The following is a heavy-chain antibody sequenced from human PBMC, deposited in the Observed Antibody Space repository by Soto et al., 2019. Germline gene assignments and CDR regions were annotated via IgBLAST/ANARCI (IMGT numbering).Heavy chain of an antibody. CDR3: ARTDFWSGYYLFDY. CDR1: GFTFSDYY. J-gene: IGHJ4*02. Sequence: GGSLRLSCAASGFTFSDYYMSWIRQAPGKGLEWVSYISSSSSYTNYADSVKGRFTISRDNAKNSLYLQMNSLRAEDTAVYYCARTDFWSGYYLFDYWGQGTLVTVSS. CDR2: ISSSSSYT. D-gene: IGHD3-3*01. V-gene: IGHV3-11*06.